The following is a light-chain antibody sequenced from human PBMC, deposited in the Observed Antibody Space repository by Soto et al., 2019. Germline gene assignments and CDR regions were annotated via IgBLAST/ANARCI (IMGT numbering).Light chain of an antibody. CDR3: QQRVKWLT. J-gene: IGKJ4*01. V-gene: IGKV1-5*01. Sequence: DIQMTQSPSTLSASVGDRVTITCRASQSVNKWLAWFQQKPGKVPKLLIFDASTLQTGVPSRFGGSGSGTDFTLTISSLEPEDLAVYYCQQRVKWLTFGGGTKVDIK. CDR2: DAS. CDR1: QSVNKW.